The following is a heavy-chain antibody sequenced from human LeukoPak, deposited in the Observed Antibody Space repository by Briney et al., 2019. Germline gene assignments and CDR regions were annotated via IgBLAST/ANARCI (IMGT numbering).Heavy chain of an antibody. D-gene: IGHD6-19*01. V-gene: IGHV3-23*01. CDR2: ISGSGSST. CDR3: VKGGNIGSGWYYFDY. CDR1: GFTFTSYA. J-gene: IGHJ4*02. Sequence: GGSLRLSCAASGFTFTSYAMSWVRQAPGKGPEWVSAISGSGSSTYFADSVKGRFTISRDNSKNTLNLQMNSLRAEDTAIYYCVKGGNIGSGWYYFDYWGQGTLVTVSS.